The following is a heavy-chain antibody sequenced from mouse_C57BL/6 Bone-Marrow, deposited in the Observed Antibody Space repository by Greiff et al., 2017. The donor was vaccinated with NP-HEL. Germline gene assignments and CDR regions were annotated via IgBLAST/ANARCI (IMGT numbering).Heavy chain of an antibody. Sequence: EVMLVESGGGLVQPGGSLKLSCAASGFTFSDYYMYWVRQTPEKRLKWVAYISNGGGSTYYPDTVKGRFPISRDNAKNTLYLQMSRLKSEDTALYYCARPLLYYGSPRFYAMDYWGQGTSVTVSS. CDR1: GFTFSDYY. CDR3: ARPLLYYGSPRFYAMDY. D-gene: IGHD1-1*01. J-gene: IGHJ4*01. CDR2: ISNGGGST. V-gene: IGHV5-12*01.